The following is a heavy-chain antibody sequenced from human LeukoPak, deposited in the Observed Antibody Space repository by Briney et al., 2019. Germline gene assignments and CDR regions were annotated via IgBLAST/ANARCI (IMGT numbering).Heavy chain of an antibody. CDR2: IHTSGTT. Sequence: SETLSLTCTVSDGSISSYHWSWIRQPAGKGLERIGRIHTSGTTNYNPSLKSRVTMSVDASKNQFSLKVSSVTAADTAVYYCARGRDTVGYGIFDYWGQGTLLTVSS. J-gene: IGHJ4*02. D-gene: IGHD2-8*02. V-gene: IGHV4-4*07. CDR1: DGSISSYH. CDR3: ARGRDTVGYGIFDY.